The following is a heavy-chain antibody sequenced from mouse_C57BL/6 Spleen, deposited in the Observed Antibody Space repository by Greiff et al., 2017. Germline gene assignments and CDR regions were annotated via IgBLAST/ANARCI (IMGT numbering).Heavy chain of an antibody. CDR1: GYTFTSYW. Sequence: QVQLQQPGAELVKPGASVKLSCKASGYTFTSYWMQWVKQRPGQGLEWIGEIAPSDSYTNYNQKLKGKATLTVDTSSSTAYMLLSSLTSEDSAVYYCSRGANYGSSQGEFDVWGQGTTLTVSS. CDR2: IAPSDSYT. J-gene: IGHJ2*01. V-gene: IGHV1-50*01. CDR3: SRGANYGSSQGEFDV. D-gene: IGHD1-1*01.